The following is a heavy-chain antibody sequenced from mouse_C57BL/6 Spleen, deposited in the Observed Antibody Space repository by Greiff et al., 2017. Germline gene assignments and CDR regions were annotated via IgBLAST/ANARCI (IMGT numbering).Heavy chain of an antibody. CDR3: ARGYYYGSSNYYAMDY. CDR2: INPSSGYT. J-gene: IGHJ4*01. D-gene: IGHD1-1*01. Sequence: LQESGAELARPGASVKMSCKASGYTFTSYTMHWVKQRPGQGLEWIGYINPSSGYTKYNQKFKDKATLTADKSSSTAYMQLSSLTSEDSAVYYCARGYYYGSSNYYAMDYWGQGTSVTVSS. CDR1: GYTFTSYT. V-gene: IGHV1-4*01.